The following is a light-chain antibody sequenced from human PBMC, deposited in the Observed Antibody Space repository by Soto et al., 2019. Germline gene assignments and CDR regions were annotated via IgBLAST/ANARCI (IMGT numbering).Light chain of an antibody. V-gene: IGLV1-40*01. Sequence: QSVLTQPPSVSGSPGQRVTISCTGTSSNIGAGYDVHWYQQLPGTAPKLIIYGNSNRPSGVSDRFSGSKSGTSASLAIAGLQDEDEAYYCCQSYDSSLRVVFGGGTKLTVL. J-gene: IGLJ2*01. CDR3: QSYDSSLRVV. CDR1: SSNIGAGYD. CDR2: GNS.